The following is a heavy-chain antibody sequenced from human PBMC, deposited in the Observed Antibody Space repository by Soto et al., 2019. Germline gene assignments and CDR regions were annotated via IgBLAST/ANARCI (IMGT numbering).Heavy chain of an antibody. CDR3: VKGAYSFWGGYSSLDH. V-gene: IGHV3-23*01. Sequence: GGSLRLSCAGSGFIFSDYGMSWVRQAPGKGPEWVSVIGASGRSTFYPDSVKGRFTVSRDNSKNTPYLQIDSLRVDDTAVYYCVKGAYSFWGGYSSLDHWGQGTLVTVSS. CDR1: GFIFSDYG. CDR2: IGASGRST. J-gene: IGHJ5*02. D-gene: IGHD3-3*01.